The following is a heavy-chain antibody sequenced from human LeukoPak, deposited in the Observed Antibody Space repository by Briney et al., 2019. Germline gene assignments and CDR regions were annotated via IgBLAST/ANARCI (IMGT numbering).Heavy chain of an antibody. Sequence: SVKVSCKASGGTFSSYAISWVRQAPGQGLEWMGRIIPILGIANYAQKFQGRVTITTDESTSTVYMELSSLRSEDTAVYCVRTRVLMENYYYYMDVWGRGTTVTVSS. D-gene: IGHD3-16*01. CDR2: IIPILGIA. CDR1: GGTFSSYA. CDR3: RTRVLMENYYYYMDV. V-gene: IGHV1-69*04. J-gene: IGHJ6*03.